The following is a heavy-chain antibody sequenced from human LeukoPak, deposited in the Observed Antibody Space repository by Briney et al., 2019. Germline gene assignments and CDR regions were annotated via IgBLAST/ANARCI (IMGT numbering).Heavy chain of an antibody. CDR1: GGSVSSSNYY. Sequence: PSETLSLTCTVSGGSVSSSNYYWGWIRQPPGKGLEWIGSIYYSGSAYYNPSLKSRVTISVDTSKNQFSLKLTSVTAADTAVYYCARRSYNDSGGIFDYWGQGTLVTVSS. J-gene: IGHJ4*02. CDR3: ARRSYNDSGGIFDY. CDR2: IYYSGSA. D-gene: IGHD3-22*01. V-gene: IGHV4-39*01.